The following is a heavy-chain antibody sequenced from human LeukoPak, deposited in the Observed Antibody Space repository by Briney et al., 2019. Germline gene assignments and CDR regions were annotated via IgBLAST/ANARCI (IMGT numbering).Heavy chain of an antibody. V-gene: IGHV1-2*02. D-gene: IGHD3-10*01. Sequence: ASVKVSCKASGYTFTGYYMHWVRQAPGQGLEWMGWINPNSGGTNYARKFQGRVTMTRDTSISTAYMELSRLRSDDTAVYYCARVLYGSGSYYNLHYWGQGTLVTVSS. J-gene: IGHJ4*02. CDR3: ARVLYGSGSYYNLHY. CDR1: GYTFTGYY. CDR2: INPNSGGT.